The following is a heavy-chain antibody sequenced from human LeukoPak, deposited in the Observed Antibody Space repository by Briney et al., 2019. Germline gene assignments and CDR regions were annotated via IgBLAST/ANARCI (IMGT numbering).Heavy chain of an antibody. V-gene: IGHV1-24*01. Sequence: ASVKVSCKVSGYTLTESSMHWVRQAPGKGLEWMGGFDPEDGETIYAQKFQGRVTMTEDTSTDTAYMELSSLRSEDTAVYYCATGLRYFDWLNDYWGQGTLVTVSS. CDR3: ATGLRYFDWLNDY. CDR1: GYTLTESS. CDR2: FDPEDGET. D-gene: IGHD3-9*01. J-gene: IGHJ4*02.